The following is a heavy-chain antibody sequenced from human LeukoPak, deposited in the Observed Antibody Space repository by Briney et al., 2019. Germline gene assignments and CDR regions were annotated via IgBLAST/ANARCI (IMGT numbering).Heavy chain of an antibody. CDR1: GYTFTSYA. D-gene: IGHD5-12*01. CDR2: INAGNGNT. V-gene: IGHV1-3*01. J-gene: IGHJ4*02. Sequence: GASVKVSCKASGYTFTSYAMHWVRQAPGQRLEWMGWINAGNGNTKYSQKFQGRVTITRDTSASTAYMELSSLRSEDTAVYYCARDRRYSGYDFAFDYWGQGTLVTVSS. CDR3: ARDRRYSGYDFAFDY.